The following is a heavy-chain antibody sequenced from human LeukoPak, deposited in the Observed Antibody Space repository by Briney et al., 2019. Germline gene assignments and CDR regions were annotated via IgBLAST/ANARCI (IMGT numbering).Heavy chain of an antibody. J-gene: IGHJ6*03. CDR2: INNRGST. CDR1: GGSLSRYY. D-gene: IGHD6-13*01. Sequence: PSECLSLTWIVAGGSLSRYYWGWIRQPAGEGLGWIGEINNRGSTNYNPSPKSRVPIPVDASKDQFSLKLSSVPAPDPAVYYCARGKPSYSSSWYRYYSYYMDVWGKGTTVTVSS. V-gene: IGHV4-34*01. CDR3: ARGKPSYSSSWYRYYSYYMDV.